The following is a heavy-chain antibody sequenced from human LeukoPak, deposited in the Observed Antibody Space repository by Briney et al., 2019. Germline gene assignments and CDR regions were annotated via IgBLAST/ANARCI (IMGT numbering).Heavy chain of an antibody. Sequence: SVNVSCKASGGTFSSYAISWVRQAPGQGLEWMGGIIPIFGTANYAQKFQGRVTITADESTSTAYMELSSLRSEDTAVYYCARQTQGRSAFDIWGQRTVVTVSS. CDR1: GGTFSSYA. J-gene: IGHJ3*02. V-gene: IGHV1-69*13. CDR2: IIPIFGTA. CDR3: ARQTQGRSAFDI.